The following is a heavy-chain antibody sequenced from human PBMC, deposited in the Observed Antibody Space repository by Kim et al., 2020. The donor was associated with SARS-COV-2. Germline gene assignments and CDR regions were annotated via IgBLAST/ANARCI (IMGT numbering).Heavy chain of an antibody. Sequence: SETLSLTCTVSGGSISSSSYYWGWIRQPPGKGLEWIGSIYYSGSTYYNPSLKSRVTISVDTSKNQFSLKLSSVTAADTAVYYCARRIAAAGTWWFDPWGQGTLVTVSS. CDR1: GGSISSSSYY. CDR3: ARRIAAAGTWWFDP. V-gene: IGHV4-39*01. D-gene: IGHD6-13*01. CDR2: IYYSGST. J-gene: IGHJ5*02.